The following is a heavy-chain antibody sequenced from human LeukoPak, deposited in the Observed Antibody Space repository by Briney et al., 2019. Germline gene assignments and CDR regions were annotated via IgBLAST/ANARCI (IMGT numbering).Heavy chain of an antibody. V-gene: IGHV1-2*06. CDR1: GYTFTDNY. CDR2: INPKTGGT. J-gene: IGHJ4*02. Sequence: GASVKASCKASGYTFTDNYIHWVRQAPGQGLEWMGRINPKTGGTNYAQKFQGRVTMTRDTSISTAYMELSRLRSDDTAVYYCATLGDIVVVDWGQGTLVTVSS. D-gene: IGHD2-2*01. CDR3: ATLGDIVVVD.